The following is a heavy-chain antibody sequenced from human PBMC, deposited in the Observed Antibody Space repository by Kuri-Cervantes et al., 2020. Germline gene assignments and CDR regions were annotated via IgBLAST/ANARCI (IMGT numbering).Heavy chain of an antibody. J-gene: IGHJ6*02. Sequence: ASVKVSCKASGYTFSGYYMNWVRQAPGQGLEWMGWINPNSGSTNYAQKFQGRVTMTRDTSISTAYMELSRLRSDDTAVYYCARAIGMGTYYYNWIDVWGQGTTVTVSS. CDR1: GYTFSGYY. CDR3: ARAIGMGTYYYNWIDV. D-gene: IGHD3-16*02. CDR2: INPNSGST. V-gene: IGHV1-2*02.